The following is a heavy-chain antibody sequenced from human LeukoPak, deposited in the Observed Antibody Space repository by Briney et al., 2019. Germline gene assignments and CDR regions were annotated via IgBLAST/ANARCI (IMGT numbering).Heavy chain of an antibody. CDR2: IYYSGTT. D-gene: IGHD3-22*01. V-gene: IGHV4-61*01. CDR3: ARVNYYDSRGYYHAFDI. CDR1: GGSVSSGTYY. Sequence: SETLSLTCTVSGGSVSSGTYYWSWIRQPPGKGLNWIGYIYYSGTTNYSPSLKSRVTISEDTSKNQFSLKLSSVTAADTAVYYCARVNYYDSRGYYHAFDIWGQGTMVTVSS. J-gene: IGHJ3*02.